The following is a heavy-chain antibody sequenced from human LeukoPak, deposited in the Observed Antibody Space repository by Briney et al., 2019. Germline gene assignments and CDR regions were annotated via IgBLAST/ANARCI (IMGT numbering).Heavy chain of an antibody. V-gene: IGHV3-30*03. Sequence: GGSLRLSCAASGFTFSNYWMTWVRQAPGMGLEWLAVISHDGSNKFYADSVKGRFTISRDDSKNTLYPQMSSLRAEDTAVYSCARPRTAKIPSALDFWGQRTLVTVSS. CDR2: ISHDGSNK. D-gene: IGHD5-18*01. CDR1: GFTFSNYW. J-gene: IGHJ4*02. CDR3: ARPRTAKIPSALDF.